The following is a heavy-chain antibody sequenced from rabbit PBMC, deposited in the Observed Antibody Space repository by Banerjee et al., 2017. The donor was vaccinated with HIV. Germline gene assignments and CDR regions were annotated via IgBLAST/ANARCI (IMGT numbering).Heavy chain of an antibody. Sequence: QSLEESGGDLVKPGASLTLTCTASGFSFSSYYMSWVRQAPGKGLEWIGCIYTGSSGSTYYASWAKGRFTISKTSSTTVTLQMTSLTAADTATYFCVREYVRKSGDYYHFKLWGQGTLVTVS. CDR2: IYTGSSGST. D-gene: IGHD1-1*01. CDR1: GFSFSSYY. CDR3: VREYVRKSGDYYHFKL. J-gene: IGHJ4*01. V-gene: IGHV1S40*01.